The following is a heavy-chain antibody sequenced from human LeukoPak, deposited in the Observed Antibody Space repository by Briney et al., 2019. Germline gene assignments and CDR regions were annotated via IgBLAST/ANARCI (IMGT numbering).Heavy chain of an antibody. Sequence: SLRLSCAASVFTFSDYTMNCVRQALGEGLEWVSYISSSSGNIYYAESVKGRFTISRDNAKNSLYLQMNSLRAEDTAVYYCASRSALVDTTTYWGQGTLVTVSS. CDR2: ISSSSGNI. J-gene: IGHJ4*02. CDR3: ASRSALVDTTTY. D-gene: IGHD5-12*01. V-gene: IGHV3-48*01. CDR1: VFTFSDYT.